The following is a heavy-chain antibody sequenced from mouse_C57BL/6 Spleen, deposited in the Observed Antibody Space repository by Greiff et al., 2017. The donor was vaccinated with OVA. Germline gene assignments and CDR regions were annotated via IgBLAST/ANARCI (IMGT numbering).Heavy chain of an antibody. CDR3: ARQGDYDGYWDAMDY. CDR1: GFTFSDYG. Sequence: EVKLVESGGGLVKPGGSLKLSCAASGFTFSDYGMHWVRQAPEKGLEWVAYISSGSSTIYYADTVKGRFTISRDNAKNTLFLQMTSLRSEDTAMYYCARQGDYDGYWDAMDYWGQGTSVTVSS. D-gene: IGHD2-3*01. J-gene: IGHJ4*01. CDR2: ISSGSSTI. V-gene: IGHV5-17*01.